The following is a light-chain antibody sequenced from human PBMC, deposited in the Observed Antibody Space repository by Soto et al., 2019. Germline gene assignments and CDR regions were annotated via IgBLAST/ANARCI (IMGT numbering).Light chain of an antibody. Sequence: QLVLTQSPSASASLGASVKLTCTLSSGHSSYAIAWHQLQPEKGPRYLMKLNSDGSHSKGDGIPDRFSGSSSGAERYLTIASLQSEDEADYYCQTWGTGNVVFGGGTKLTVL. CDR1: SGHSSYA. V-gene: IGLV4-69*01. J-gene: IGLJ2*01. CDR3: QTWGTGNVV. CDR2: LNSDGSH.